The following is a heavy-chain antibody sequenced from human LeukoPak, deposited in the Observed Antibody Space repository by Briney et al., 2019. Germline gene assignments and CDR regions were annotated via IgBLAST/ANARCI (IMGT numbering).Heavy chain of an antibody. CDR1: GFTFSSYA. J-gene: IGHJ5*02. V-gene: IGHV3-64*01. CDR3: AGAYGSGVKTARWFDP. CDR2: ISSNGGST. D-gene: IGHD3-10*01. Sequence: GGSLRLSRTASGFTFSSYAMHWVRQAPGKGLEYVSAISSNGGSTYYANSVQGRFTISRDNSKNTLYLQMGSLRAEDMAVYYCAGAYGSGVKTARWFDPWGQGTLATVSS.